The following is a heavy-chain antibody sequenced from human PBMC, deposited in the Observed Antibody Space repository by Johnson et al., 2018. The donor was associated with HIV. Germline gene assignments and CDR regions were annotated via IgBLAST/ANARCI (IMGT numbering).Heavy chain of an antibody. Sequence: VQLVESGGGLVQPGASLRLSRAASGFTFGDYGMSWVRQVPGKGLEWVSGINWNGGSTGYADSVKGRLTVSRDKAKNSLYLQMNSLRAEDTALYYCAREGIAARPGAFDIWGQGTLVTVSS. J-gene: IGHJ3*02. D-gene: IGHD6-6*01. CDR3: AREGIAARPGAFDI. CDR2: INWNGGST. V-gene: IGHV3-20*04. CDR1: GFTFGDYG.